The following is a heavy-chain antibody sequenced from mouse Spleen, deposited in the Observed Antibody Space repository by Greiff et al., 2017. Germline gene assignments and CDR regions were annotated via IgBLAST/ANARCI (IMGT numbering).Heavy chain of an antibody. CDR2: ISYDGSN. V-gene: IGHV3-6*01. J-gene: IGHJ3*01. D-gene: IGHD2-1*01. Sequence: DVKLQESGPGLVKPSQSLSLTCSVTGYSITSGYYWNWIRQFPGNKLEWMGYISYDGSNNYNPSLKNRISITRDTSKNQFFLKLNSVTTEDTATYYCARDGNYEAWFAYWGQGTLVTVSA. CDR1: GYSITSGYY. CDR3: ARDGNYEAWFAY.